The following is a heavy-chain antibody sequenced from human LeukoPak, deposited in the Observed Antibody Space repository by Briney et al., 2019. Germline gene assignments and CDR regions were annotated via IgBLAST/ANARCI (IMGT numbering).Heavy chain of an antibody. CDR3: AKEGTTRVSSSWDY. D-gene: IGHD6-13*01. V-gene: IGHV3-30*18. CDR2: VSYDGILK. Sequence: PGGSLRLSCAASGFILNDYGMHWVRQAPGKGLEWVAVVSYDGILKYYADSVKGRFTISRDNSKNTLYLQMNSLRGEDTAIYYCAKEGTTRVSSSWDYWGQGTLVTVSS. CDR1: GFILNDYG. J-gene: IGHJ4*02.